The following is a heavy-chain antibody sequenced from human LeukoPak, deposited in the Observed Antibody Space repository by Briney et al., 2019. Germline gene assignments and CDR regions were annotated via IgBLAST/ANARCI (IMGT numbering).Heavy chain of an antibody. Sequence: GGSLRLSCAASGFSFSGSGMHWVRQAPGKGLEWVTFIRYDGSNKYYTDSVKGRFTISRDNSKNTLYLQMDSLRAEDTAVYYCARDYDFWSGYYSPTRGYFGYWGQGTLVTVSS. D-gene: IGHD3-3*01. CDR2: IRYDGSNK. CDR1: GFSFSGSG. V-gene: IGHV3-30*02. CDR3: ARDYDFWSGYYSPTRGYFGY. J-gene: IGHJ4*02.